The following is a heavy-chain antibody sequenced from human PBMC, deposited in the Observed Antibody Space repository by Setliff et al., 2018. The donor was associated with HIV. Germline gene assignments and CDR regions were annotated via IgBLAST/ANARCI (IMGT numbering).Heavy chain of an antibody. D-gene: IGHD1-26*01. Sequence: PGGSLRLSCAASGFIFSTYGMNWVRQAPGKGLEWVAGVSFERNNKNYADSVKGRFTVSRDNSKNTLYLQMNSLRAEDTAVYFCVKDGRDTASYRRLYYFQSWGQGTLVTVSS. V-gene: IGHV3-30*18. CDR3: VKDGRDTASYRRLYYFQS. J-gene: IGHJ4*02. CDR2: VSFERNNK. CDR1: GFIFSTYG.